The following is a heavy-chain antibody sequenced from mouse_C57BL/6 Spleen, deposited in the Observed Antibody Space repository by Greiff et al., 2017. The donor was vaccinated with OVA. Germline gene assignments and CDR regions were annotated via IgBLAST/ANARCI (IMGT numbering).Heavy chain of an antibody. D-gene: IGHD1-1*01. Sequence: QVQLQQSGPELVKPGASVKISCKASGYSFTSYYIHWVKQRPGQGLEWIGWIYPGSGNTKYNEKFKGKATLTADTSSSTAYMQLSSLTSEDSAVYYCARNDYGSSSLSYWYFDVWGTGTTVTVSS. V-gene: IGHV1-66*01. CDR3: ARNDYGSSSLSYWYFDV. J-gene: IGHJ1*03. CDR1: GYSFTSYY. CDR2: IYPGSGNT.